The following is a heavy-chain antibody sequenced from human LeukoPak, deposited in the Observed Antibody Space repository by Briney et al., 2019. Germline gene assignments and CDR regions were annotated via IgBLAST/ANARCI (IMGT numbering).Heavy chain of an antibody. Sequence: SETLSLTCTVSGGSISSYYWSWIRQPPGKGLEWIGYIYYSVSTNYNPSLKSRVTISVDTSKNQFSLKLSSVTAADTAVYYCARVYGGNSQWAFDIWGQGTMVTVSS. J-gene: IGHJ3*02. D-gene: IGHD2-21*02. CDR3: ARVYGGNSQWAFDI. CDR1: GGSISSYY. CDR2: IYYSVST. V-gene: IGHV4-59*01.